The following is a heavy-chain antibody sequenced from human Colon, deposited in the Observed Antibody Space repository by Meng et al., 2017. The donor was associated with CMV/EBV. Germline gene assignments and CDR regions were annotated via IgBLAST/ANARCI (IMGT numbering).Heavy chain of an antibody. V-gene: IGHV6-1*01. CDR3: ARSGSCSGGSCQRGAFDI. CDR1: GDSVSSNSAA. J-gene: IGHJ3*02. CDR2: TYYRSKWYN. Sequence: SQTLSLTCAISGDSVSSNSAAWNWIRQSPSRGLEWLGRTYYRSKWYNDYAVSVKSRIPINPDTSKNQFSLQLNSVTPEDTAVYYCARSGSCSGGSCQRGAFDIWGQGTMVTVSS. D-gene: IGHD2-15*01.